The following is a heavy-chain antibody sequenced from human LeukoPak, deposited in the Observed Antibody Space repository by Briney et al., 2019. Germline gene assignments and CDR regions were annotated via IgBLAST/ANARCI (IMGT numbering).Heavy chain of an antibody. Sequence: SETLSLTCTVSGGSISSYYWSWIRQPAGKGLEWIGRTYTSGSTNYNPSLKSRVTMSVDTSKNQFSLKLSSVTAADTAVYYCARDLGYYDSTGAPDNWFDPWGQGTLVTVSS. D-gene: IGHD3-22*01. CDR3: ARDLGYYDSTGAPDNWFDP. V-gene: IGHV4-4*07. CDR1: GGSISSYY. CDR2: TYTSGST. J-gene: IGHJ5*02.